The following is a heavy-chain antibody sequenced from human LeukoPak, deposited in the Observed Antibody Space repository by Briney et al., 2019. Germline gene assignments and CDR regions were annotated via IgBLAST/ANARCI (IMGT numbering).Heavy chain of an antibody. CDR2: FDPEDGET. J-gene: IGHJ3*02. D-gene: IGHD3-10*01. CDR1: GYTLTELS. CDR3: ASPNYYGSGSYYPAVAFDI. V-gene: IGHV1-24*01. Sequence: ASVKVSCKVSGYTLTELSMHWVRQAPGKGLEWMGGFDPEDGETIYAQKFQGRVTMTEDTSTDTAYMELSSLRSEDTAVYYCASPNYYGSGSYYPAVAFDIWGQGTMVTVSS.